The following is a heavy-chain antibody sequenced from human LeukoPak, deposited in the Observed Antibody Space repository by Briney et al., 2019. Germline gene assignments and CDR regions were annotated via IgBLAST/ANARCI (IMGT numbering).Heavy chain of an antibody. V-gene: IGHV4-39*07. CDR3: ARVFFAGITVFGVVQGYYFDD. J-gene: IGHJ4*02. CDR1: GGSISTTAYY. CDR2: VFYTGNT. Sequence: SETLSLTCTVSGGSISTTAYYWGWIRQPPGKGLEWIGSVFYTGNTFYNPSLQSRVTLSVDTSKNQFSLKLSSVTAADTAVYYCARVFFAGITVFGVVQGYYFDDWGQGTLVTVSS. D-gene: IGHD3-3*01.